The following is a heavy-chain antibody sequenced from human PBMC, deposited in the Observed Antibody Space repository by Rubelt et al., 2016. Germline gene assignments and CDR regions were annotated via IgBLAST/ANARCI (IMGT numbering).Heavy chain of an antibody. Sequence: EVQLVQSGAEVKKPGESLRISCKGSGYSFTSYWISWVRQMPGKGLEWMGRIDPSDSYTNYSPSFQGQVTISAEKSISTAYLQWSSLKASDTARYCCARHAGDGGNSEDWFDPWGQGTLVTVSS. D-gene: IGHD4-23*01. J-gene: IGHJ5*02. V-gene: IGHV5-10-1*04. CDR3: ARHAGDGGNSEDWFDP. CDR1: GYSFTSYW. CDR2: IDPSDSYT.